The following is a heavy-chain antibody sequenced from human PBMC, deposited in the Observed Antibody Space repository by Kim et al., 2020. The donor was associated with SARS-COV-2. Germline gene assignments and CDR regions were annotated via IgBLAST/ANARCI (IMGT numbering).Heavy chain of an antibody. V-gene: IGHV3-30-3*01. D-gene: IGHD2-15*01. CDR3: ARDPHIPVVAADGDYYYYYYMDV. Sequence: GGSLRLSCAASGFTFSSYAMHWVRQAPGKGLEWVAVISYDGSNKYYADSVKGRFTISRDNSKNTLYLQMNSLRAEDTAVYYCARDPHIPVVAADGDYYYYYYMDVWGKGTTVTVSS. J-gene: IGHJ6*03. CDR2: ISYDGSNK. CDR1: GFTFSSYA.